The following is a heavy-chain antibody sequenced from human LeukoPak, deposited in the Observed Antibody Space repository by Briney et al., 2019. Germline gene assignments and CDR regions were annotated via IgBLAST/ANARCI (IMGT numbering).Heavy chain of an antibody. CDR2: IFYSGST. D-gene: IGHD4-11*01. V-gene: IGHV4-59*01. CDR1: SGSISRYY. J-gene: IGHJ4*02. Sequence: SETLSLTCTVSSGSISRYYWSWLRQPPGKGLEWIGYIFYSGSTNYNPSLKSRVTISVDTSKNQFSLGLSSVTAADTAVYYCSRRPTRYYFDCWGQGTLVTVSS. CDR3: SRRPTRYYFDC.